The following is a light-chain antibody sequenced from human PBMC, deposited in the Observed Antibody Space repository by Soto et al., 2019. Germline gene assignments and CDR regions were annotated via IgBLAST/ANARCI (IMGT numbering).Light chain of an antibody. Sequence: DIQMTQSPSTLSGSVGDRVTITCRASQTISSWLAWYQQKPGKAPKLLIYKASTLKSGVPSRFSGSGFGTEFTLTISSXQPDDFATYYCQHYNSYSEAFGQGTKVDIK. J-gene: IGKJ1*01. CDR1: QTISSW. V-gene: IGKV1-5*03. CDR3: QHYNSYSEA. CDR2: KAS.